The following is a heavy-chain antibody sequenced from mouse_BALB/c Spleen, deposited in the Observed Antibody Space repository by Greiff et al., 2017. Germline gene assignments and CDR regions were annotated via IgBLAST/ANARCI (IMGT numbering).Heavy chain of an antibody. CDR2: IWAGGST. V-gene: IGHV2-9*02. CDR1: GFSLTSYG. D-gene: IGHD1-1*01. J-gene: IGHJ1*01. CDR3: ARDVYYYGSSYRYFDV. Sequence: VQVVESGPGLVAPSQSLSITCTVSGFSLTSYGVHWVRQPPGKGLEWLGVIWAGGSTNYNSALMSRLSISKDNSKSQVFLKMNSLQTDDTAMYYCARDVYYYGSSYRYFDVWGAGTTVTVSS.